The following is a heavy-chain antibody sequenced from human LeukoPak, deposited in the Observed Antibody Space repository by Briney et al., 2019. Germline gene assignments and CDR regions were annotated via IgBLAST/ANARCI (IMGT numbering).Heavy chain of an antibody. CDR2: ISAYNGNT. CDR3: TRENGGDGYNFDY. CDR1: GYTFTSYS. Sequence: ASVKVSCKASGYTFTSYSISWVRHAPRQGLEWRGWISAYNGNTNYAQKLQGRVTMTTDTSTSTAYMELRSLRSDDTAVYYCTRENGGDGYNFDYWGQGTLVTVSS. V-gene: IGHV1-18*01. D-gene: IGHD5-24*01. J-gene: IGHJ4*02.